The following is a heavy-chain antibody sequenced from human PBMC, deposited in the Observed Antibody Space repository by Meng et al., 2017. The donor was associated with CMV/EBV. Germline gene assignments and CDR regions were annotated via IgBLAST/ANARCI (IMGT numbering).Heavy chain of an antibody. D-gene: IGHD3-3*01. Sequence: GESLKISCAASGFTFSSYEMNWVRQAPGKGLEWVSYISSSGSTMYYADSVKGRFTISRDNAKNSLYLQMNSLRAEDTAVYYCARDLHTYDFWSGYRIYYYYYYGMDVWGQGTTVTV. V-gene: IGHV3-48*03. CDR3: ARDLHTYDFWSGYRIYYYYYYGMDV. CDR2: ISSSGSTM. CDR1: GFTFSSYE. J-gene: IGHJ6*02.